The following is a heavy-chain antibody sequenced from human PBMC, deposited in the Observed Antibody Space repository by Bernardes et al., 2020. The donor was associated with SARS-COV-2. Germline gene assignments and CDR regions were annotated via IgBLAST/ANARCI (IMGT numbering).Heavy chain of an antibody. CDR3: ARNRINIFGEVIRGSPQFAD. Sequence: GGSLRLSCAASGFSVDAYSMTWVRQAPGKGLEWVASLDRSGHMFYSDSVKGRFTTSRDNAKNSVYLQMNGLRTEDTALYYCARNRINIFGEVIRGSPQFADWGQGTLVTVSS. D-gene: IGHD3-3*02. V-gene: IGHV3-21*04. CDR1: GFSVDAYS. CDR2: LDRSGHM. J-gene: IGHJ4*02.